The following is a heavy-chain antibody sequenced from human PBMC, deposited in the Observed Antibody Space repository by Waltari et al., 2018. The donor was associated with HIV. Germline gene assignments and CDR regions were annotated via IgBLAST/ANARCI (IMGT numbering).Heavy chain of an antibody. D-gene: IGHD3-22*01. J-gene: IGHJ4*02. V-gene: IGHV3-21*01. CDR1: GFTFSSHS. CDR2: ISSSSIYI. CDR3: ARGKYDYHSSGYNDNLPVDN. Sequence: EVQLVESGGGLVKPGGSLRLSCTASGFTFSSHSMNWVRQAPGKGLEWVSFISSSSIYIYYADSVKGRLSISRDNAENSLYLQMNRRRGEDTAVYYCARGKYDYHSSGYNDNLPVDNWGQGTLVTGSS.